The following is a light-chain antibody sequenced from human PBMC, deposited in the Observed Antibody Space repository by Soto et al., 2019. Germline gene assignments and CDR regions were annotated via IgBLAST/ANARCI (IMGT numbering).Light chain of an antibody. Sequence: EIVLTQSPGTLSLSLGERATLSCRASQSVDGNYLAWNQQKPGQAPGLLIYGASNRATGIPDRLSASESGTDFALTISRLEPEDFAMYYCQQYGTSPVTFGRGTKVDIK. CDR3: QQYGTSPVT. V-gene: IGKV3-20*01. CDR1: QSVDGNY. J-gene: IGKJ3*01. CDR2: GAS.